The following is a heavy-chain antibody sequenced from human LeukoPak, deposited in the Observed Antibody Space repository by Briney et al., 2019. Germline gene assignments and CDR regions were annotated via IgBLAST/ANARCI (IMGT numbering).Heavy chain of an antibody. D-gene: IGHD1-1*01. V-gene: IGHV4-59*01. CDR2: IYYSGDT. CDR3: ARDKQPGDY. J-gene: IGHJ4*02. Sequence: PSETLSLTCTVSGDSISPYYWGWIGQPPGKGLEWIGYIYYSGDTTYNPSLKSRVTMSVDTSKNQFSPKLSSVTAADTAVYYCARDKQPGDYWGQGALVTVSS. CDR1: GDSISPYY.